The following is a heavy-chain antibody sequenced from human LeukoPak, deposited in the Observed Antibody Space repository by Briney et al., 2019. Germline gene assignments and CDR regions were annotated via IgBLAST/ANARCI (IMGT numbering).Heavy chain of an antibody. V-gene: IGHV1-69*13. D-gene: IGHD5-18*01. J-gene: IGHJ3*02. CDR3: ATRERGYSYGADAFDI. CDR1: GGTFSSYA. Sequence: EASVKVSCKASGGTFSSYAISWVRQAPGQGLEWMGGIIPIFGTANYAQKFQGRVTITADESTSTAYMELSSLRSEDTAVYYCATRERGYSYGADAFDIWGQGTMVTVSS. CDR2: IIPIFGTA.